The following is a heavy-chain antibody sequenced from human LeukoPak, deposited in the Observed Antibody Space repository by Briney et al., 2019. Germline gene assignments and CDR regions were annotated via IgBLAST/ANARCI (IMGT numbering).Heavy chain of an antibody. CDR3: AKERHGGSSCPYYFDC. J-gene: IGHJ4*02. V-gene: IGHV3-30*18. Sequence: GRSLRLSCAASGFIFSNYGMYWVRQAPGKGLEWVAVISYDGSNKYYADSVKGRFTISRDNSKNTLYLQMNSLRAEDTAVYYCAKERHGGSSCPYYFDCWGQGTLVTVSS. D-gene: IGHD6-13*01. CDR1: GFIFSNYG. CDR2: ISYDGSNK.